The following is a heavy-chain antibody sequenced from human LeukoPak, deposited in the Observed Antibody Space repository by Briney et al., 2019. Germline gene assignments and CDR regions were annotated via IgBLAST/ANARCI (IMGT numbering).Heavy chain of an antibody. CDR2: ISYDGSNK. CDR3: ARDPRGYSGYDQRALDY. CDR1: GFTFSSYA. Sequence: GGSLRLSCAASGFTFSSYAMHWVRQAPGKGLEWVAVISYDGSNKYYADSVKGRFTISRDNSKNTLYLQMNSLRAKDTAVYYCARDPRGYSGYDQRALDYWGQGTLVTVSS. V-gene: IGHV3-30*04. J-gene: IGHJ4*02. D-gene: IGHD5-12*01.